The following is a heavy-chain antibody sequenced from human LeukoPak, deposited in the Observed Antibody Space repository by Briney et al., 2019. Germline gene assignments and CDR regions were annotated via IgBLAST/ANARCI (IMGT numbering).Heavy chain of an antibody. V-gene: IGHV3-21*01. CDR2: ISSSSSYI. Sequence: PGGSLRLSCAASGFTFSSYSMNWVRQAPGKGLEWVSSISSSSSYIYYADSVKGRFTISRDNAKNSLYLQMNSLRAEDTAVYYCARGNVVPAAPAFGYYGMDVWGQGTTVTVSS. J-gene: IGHJ6*02. CDR1: GFTFSSYS. D-gene: IGHD2-2*01. CDR3: ARGNVVPAAPAFGYYGMDV.